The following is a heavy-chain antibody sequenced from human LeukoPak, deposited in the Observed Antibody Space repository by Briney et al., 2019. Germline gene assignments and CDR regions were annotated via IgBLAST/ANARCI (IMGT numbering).Heavy chain of an antibody. CDR3: ARSSGLYARIDS. J-gene: IGHJ5*01. CDR2: IYPGDSDT. Sequence: GESLKISCKGSGYSFPTYWIAWLRQMPGKGLEWMGIIYPGDSDTRYSPSFQGQVTIPADKSINTAYLQWRSLKASDTAMYYCARSSGLYARIDSWGQGTLVTVSS. CDR1: GYSFPTYW. D-gene: IGHD2-8*01. V-gene: IGHV5-51*01.